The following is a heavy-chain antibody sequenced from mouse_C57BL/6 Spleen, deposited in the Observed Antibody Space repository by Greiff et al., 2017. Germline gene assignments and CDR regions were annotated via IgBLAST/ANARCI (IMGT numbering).Heavy chain of an antibody. CDR3: AREVTVTSHLYFDV. CDR1: GYSITSGYY. V-gene: IGHV3-6*01. CDR2: ISYDGSN. J-gene: IGHJ1*03. Sequence: EVKLVESGPGLVKPSQSLSLTCSVTGYSITSGYYWNWIRQFPGNKLEWMGYISYDGSNKYNPSLKNRISITRDTSKNQFFLKLNSVTTEDTATYYCAREVTVTSHLYFDVWGTGTTVTVSS. D-gene: IGHD4-1*01.